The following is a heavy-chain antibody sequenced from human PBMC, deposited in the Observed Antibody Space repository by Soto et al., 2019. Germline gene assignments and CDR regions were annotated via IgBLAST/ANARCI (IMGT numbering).Heavy chain of an antibody. J-gene: IGHJ4*02. D-gene: IGHD3-22*01. Sequence: GGTLQLAFAASEFSLSRSNMNWVPQAPGKGLEWVSSISSSSSYIYYADSVKGRFTISRDNAKNSLYLQMNSLRAEDTAVYYCARDYYYDSSGYYAGFDYWGQGP. CDR3: ARDYYYDSSGYYAGFDY. V-gene: IGHV3-21*01. CDR2: ISSSSSYI. CDR1: EFSLSRSN.